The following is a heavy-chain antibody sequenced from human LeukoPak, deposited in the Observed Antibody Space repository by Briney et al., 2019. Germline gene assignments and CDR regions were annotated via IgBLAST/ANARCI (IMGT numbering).Heavy chain of an antibody. J-gene: IGHJ5*01. Sequence: SETLSLTCTVSGGSISNYSWSWIRQPAGKGLEWIGRIYTSGSTNYNPSLKSRVTMSVATSKNQFSLNLSSVTAADTAVYYCARIGGSFPSLDSWGQGTLVTVSS. CDR3: ARIGGSFPSLDS. CDR1: GGSISNYS. V-gene: IGHV4-4*07. CDR2: IYTSGST. D-gene: IGHD1-26*01.